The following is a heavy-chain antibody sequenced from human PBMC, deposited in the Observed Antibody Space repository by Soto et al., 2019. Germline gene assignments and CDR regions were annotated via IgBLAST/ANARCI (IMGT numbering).Heavy chain of an antibody. CDR2: IYYSGST. Sequence: SETVSLTCTVSGGSVSSGRYYWSWIRQPPEKGLEWIGYIYYSGSTNYNPSLKSRVTISVDTSKNQFSLKLSSVTAADTAVYYCARDDSSDSSYYYYGMDVWGQGTTVTVSS. CDR1: GGSVSSGRYY. J-gene: IGHJ6*02. CDR3: ARDDSSDSSYYYYGMDV. D-gene: IGHD6-19*01. V-gene: IGHV4-61*01.